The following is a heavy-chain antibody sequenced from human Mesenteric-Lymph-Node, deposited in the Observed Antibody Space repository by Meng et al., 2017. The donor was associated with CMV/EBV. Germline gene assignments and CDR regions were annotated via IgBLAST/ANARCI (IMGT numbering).Heavy chain of an antibody. CDR2: ISAYNGNT. J-gene: IGHJ4*02. CDR3: ARGRSKFYYDDSGFSPPDY. D-gene: IGHD3-22*01. Sequence: ASVKVSCKASGYTFTSYDISWVRQAPGQGLEWMEWISAYNGNTNYPRKFQGRVTMTTDTSTTTAYLELTSLTSDDTAVYYCARGRSKFYYDDSGFSPPDYWGQGSLVTVSS. CDR1: GYTFTSYD. V-gene: IGHV1-18*01.